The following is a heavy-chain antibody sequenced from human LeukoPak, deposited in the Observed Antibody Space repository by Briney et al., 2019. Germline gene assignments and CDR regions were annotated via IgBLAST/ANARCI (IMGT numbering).Heavy chain of an antibody. CDR2: IYTSGST. V-gene: IGHV4-4*07. Sequence: SETLSLTCPVSGGSISSYYWSWIRQPAGKGLEWLGRIYTSGSTNYNPSLKSRVTMSVDTSKNQFSLKLRSVTAADTAVYYCARDGDSTTWDEWWFDPWGQGTLVTVSS. J-gene: IGHJ5*02. CDR3: ARDGDSTTWDEWWFDP. CDR1: GGSISSYY. D-gene: IGHD2-2*01.